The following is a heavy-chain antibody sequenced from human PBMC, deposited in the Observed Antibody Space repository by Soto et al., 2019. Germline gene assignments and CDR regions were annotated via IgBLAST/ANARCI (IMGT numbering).Heavy chain of an antibody. CDR2: IKSKTDGGTT. D-gene: IGHD3-10*01. J-gene: IGHJ6*02. Sequence: EVPLVESGGGLVKPGGSLRLSCAASGFTFSNAWMSWVRQAPGKGLEWVGRIKSKTDGGTTDYAAPVKGRFTISRDDSKNTLYLQMNSLKTEDTAVYYCTAVLLWFGEPYYYYGMDVWGQGTTVTVSS. CDR1: GFTFSNAW. V-gene: IGHV3-15*01. CDR3: TAVLLWFGEPYYYYGMDV.